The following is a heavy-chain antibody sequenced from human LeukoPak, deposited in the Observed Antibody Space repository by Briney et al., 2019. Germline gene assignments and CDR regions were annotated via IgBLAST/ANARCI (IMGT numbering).Heavy chain of an antibody. V-gene: IGHV3-30-3*01. D-gene: IGHD6-19*01. CDR2: ISYDGSNK. CDR1: GFTFSSYA. Sequence: GGSLRLSCAASGFTFSSYAMHWVRQAPGKGLEWVAVISYDGSNKYYADSVKGRFTISRDNSKNTLYLQMNSLRAEDTAVYYCARVPLGDSSGCTTVTRYYYYYYGMDVWGQGTTVTVSS. CDR3: ARVPLGDSSGCTTVTRYYYYYYGMDV. J-gene: IGHJ6*02.